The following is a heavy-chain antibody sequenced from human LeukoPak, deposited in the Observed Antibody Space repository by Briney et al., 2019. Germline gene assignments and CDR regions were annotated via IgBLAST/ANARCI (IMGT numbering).Heavy chain of an antibody. CDR1: GFTFSSYW. Sequence: GGSLRLSCVASGFTFSSYWMHWVRQAPGKGLAWVAYINADGSTTTYADSVKGRFTISRDNAENTLYLQMDSLRAEDTAVYYCTRDSSLPGIWGQGTMVTVSS. D-gene: IGHD3-16*02. V-gene: IGHV3-74*01. CDR3: TRDSSLPGI. J-gene: IGHJ3*02. CDR2: INADGSTT.